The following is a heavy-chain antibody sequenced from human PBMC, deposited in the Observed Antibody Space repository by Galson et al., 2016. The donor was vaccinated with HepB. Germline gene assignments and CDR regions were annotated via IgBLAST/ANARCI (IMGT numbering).Heavy chain of an antibody. J-gene: IGHJ6*02. D-gene: IGHD2-2*01. V-gene: IGHV1-3*01. CDR2: INAGNGNT. CDR1: GYTFPNYA. CDR3: ARRVVPDAQPAPAGWGWSLDG. Sequence: SVKVSCKASGYTFPNYAIHWVRQAPGQRLEWMGWINAGNGNTKYSQKFQGRATITADTYASTAYMELSSLRSEDMAVCYCARRVVPDAQPAPAGWGWSLDGWGLGTTVNSSS.